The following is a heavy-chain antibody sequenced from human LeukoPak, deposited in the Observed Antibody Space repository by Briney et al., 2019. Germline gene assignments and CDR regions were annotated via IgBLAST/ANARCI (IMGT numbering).Heavy chain of an antibody. V-gene: IGHV3-48*03. CDR1: GFTFSSFE. CDR2: ISTTGINI. Sequence: GGSLRLSCTASGFTFSSFEMNWVRQPPGKGLEWLSYISTTGINIYSADSVKGRFTISRDNAKNSLYLQMNSLRAEDTALYYCARGRDYYDRSGYQGYYFDFWGQGTLVTVSS. CDR3: ARGRDYYDRSGYQGYYFDF. D-gene: IGHD3-22*01. J-gene: IGHJ4*02.